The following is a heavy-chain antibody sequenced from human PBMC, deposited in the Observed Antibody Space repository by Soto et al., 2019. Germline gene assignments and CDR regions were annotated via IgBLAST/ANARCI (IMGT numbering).Heavy chain of an antibody. CDR2: ISYDGSNK. CDR3: ARGRRRVYAFDI. CDR1: GFTFSSYG. J-gene: IGHJ3*02. Sequence: SLRLSCAASGFTFSSYGMHWVRQAPGKGLEWVAVISYDGSNKYYADSGKGRFTISRDNSKNTLYLQMNSLRAEDTAVYYCARGRRRVYAFDIWGQGTMVTVSS. V-gene: IGHV3-30*03.